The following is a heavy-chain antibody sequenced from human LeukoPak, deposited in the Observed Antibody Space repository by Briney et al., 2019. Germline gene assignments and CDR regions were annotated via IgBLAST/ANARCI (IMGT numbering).Heavy chain of an antibody. CDR1: GFTFSSYA. Sequence: GGSLRLSCAASGFTFSSYATSWVRQAPGKGLEWVSAISGSGGSTYYADSVKGRFTISRDNSKNTLYLQMNSLRAEDTAVYYCAKDRHDYGGQPEGGYWGQGTLVTVSS. CDR2: ISGSGGST. V-gene: IGHV3-23*01. CDR3: AKDRHDYGGQPEGGY. D-gene: IGHD4-17*01. J-gene: IGHJ4*02.